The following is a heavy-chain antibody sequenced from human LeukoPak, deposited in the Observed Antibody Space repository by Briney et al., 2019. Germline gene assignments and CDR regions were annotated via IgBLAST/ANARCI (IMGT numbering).Heavy chain of an antibody. J-gene: IGHJ4*02. Sequence: GGSLRLSCAASGFSFSAFEMNWVRQAPGKGLEWISHISTGGRTTYYADSVKGRFTISRDNAKNSLYLQMNSLRGEDTGVYYCARGSGYVLDYWTQGTLVTVSS. D-gene: IGHD2-15*01. V-gene: IGHV3-48*03. CDR3: ARGSGYVLDY. CDR2: ISTGGRTT. CDR1: GFSFSAFE.